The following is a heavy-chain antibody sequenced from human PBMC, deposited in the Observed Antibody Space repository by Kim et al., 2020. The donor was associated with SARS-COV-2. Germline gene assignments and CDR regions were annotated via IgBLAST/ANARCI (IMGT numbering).Heavy chain of an antibody. D-gene: IGHD2-21*01. CDR3: ARDRIGIEAYFDY. Sequence: YAQKFQGRVTITADKSTSTAYMELSSLRSEDTAVYYCARDRIGIEAYFDYWGQGTLVTVSS. J-gene: IGHJ4*02. V-gene: IGHV1-69*04.